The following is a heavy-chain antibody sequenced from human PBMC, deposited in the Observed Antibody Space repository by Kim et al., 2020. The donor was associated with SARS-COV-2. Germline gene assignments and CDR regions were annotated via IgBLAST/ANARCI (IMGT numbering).Heavy chain of an antibody. V-gene: IGHV3-33*01. CDR1: GFTFSSYG. D-gene: IGHD1-7*01. J-gene: IGHJ4*02. Sequence: GGSLRLSCAASGFTFSSYGMHWVRQAPGKGLEWVAVIWYDGSNKYYADSVKGRFTISRDNSKNTLYLQMNSLRAEDTAVYYCASTSSWNYDFDYWGQGTLVTVSS. CDR2: IWYDGSNK. CDR3: ASTSSWNYDFDY.